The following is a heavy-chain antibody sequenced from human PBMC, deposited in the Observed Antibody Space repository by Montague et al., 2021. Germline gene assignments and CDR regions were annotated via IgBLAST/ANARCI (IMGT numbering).Heavy chain of an antibody. CDR1: GFTFSSYA. CDR2: MNAGSGNT. V-gene: IGHV3-23*01. CDR3: ARDGPRTHYFVY. Sequence: SLRLSCAASGFTFSSYAVSWVRQTPGQGLEWVSTMNAGSGNTYYADSVKGRFTISRDNSKNTLYLQMNSLRAEDTAVYYCARDGPRTHYFVYWGQGALVTVPS. J-gene: IGHJ4*02. D-gene: IGHD2-2*01.